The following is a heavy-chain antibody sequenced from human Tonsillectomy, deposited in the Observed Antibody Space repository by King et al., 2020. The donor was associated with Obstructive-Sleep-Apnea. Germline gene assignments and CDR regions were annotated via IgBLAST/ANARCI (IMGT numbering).Heavy chain of an antibody. CDR1: GYTFTGYD. D-gene: IGHD3-16*01. Sequence: VQLVESGAEVKKPGASVKVSCKASGYTFTGYDIIWVRQASGQGLEWMGWMNPNSANTGYTQNFQGRVTMTRNTSITTAFMELSSLTSEDTAICYCARQRSRAYGMDVWGQGTTVTVSS. CDR2: MNPNSANT. J-gene: IGHJ6*02. CDR3: ARQRSRAYGMDV. V-gene: IGHV1-8*01.